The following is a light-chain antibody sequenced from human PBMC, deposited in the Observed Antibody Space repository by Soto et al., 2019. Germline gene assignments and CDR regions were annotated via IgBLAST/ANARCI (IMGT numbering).Light chain of an antibody. Sequence: EIVMTQSPATLSVSPGERVTLSCRASESINSNLAWYQQKPGQAPRLLIYAASIRATGIPARFSGSGSGTDFTPTISRLQSDVFAVYYCQHSYNRPYTFGQGTKLEIK. CDR1: ESINSN. J-gene: IGKJ2*01. CDR2: AAS. V-gene: IGKV3-15*01. CDR3: QHSYNRPYT.